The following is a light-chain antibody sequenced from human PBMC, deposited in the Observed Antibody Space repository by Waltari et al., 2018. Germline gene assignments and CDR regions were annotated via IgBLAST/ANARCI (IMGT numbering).Light chain of an antibody. CDR3: QQCSTTPLT. Sequence: DIVMNQSPDSLAVSLGERATINCKSSQSVLHSSNNRDQLAWYQQKPGQPPKLLISWASTRESGVPDRFRGSGSWTDFTLTSSSLQVEDVAVYYCQQCSTTPLTFGGGTKVEIK. CDR1: QSVLHSSNNRDQ. CDR2: WAS. V-gene: IGKV4-1*01. J-gene: IGKJ4*01.